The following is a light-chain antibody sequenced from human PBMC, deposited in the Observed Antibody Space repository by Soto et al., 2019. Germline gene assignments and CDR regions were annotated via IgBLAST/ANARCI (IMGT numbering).Light chain of an antibody. CDR3: QKYNDWLFT. CDR1: QSVSGN. CDR2: GAS. Sequence: MVKTQSPATLSVSPGERVTLSCRASQSVSGNLAWYQQKPGQAPRLLIYGASTGATGIPARFSGSGSGTEFTLTISSLQSEDFALYYCQKYNDWLFTFGGGTRVEIK. V-gene: IGKV3-15*01. J-gene: IGKJ4*01.